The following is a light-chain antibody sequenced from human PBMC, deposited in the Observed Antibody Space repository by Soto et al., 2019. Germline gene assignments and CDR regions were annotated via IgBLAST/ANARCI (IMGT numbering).Light chain of an antibody. V-gene: IGLV1-44*01. Sequence: QSALTQPPSASGTPGQRVTISCSGSSSNIGSNTVNWYQQLPGTAPKLLICNNNQRPSGVPDRFSGSKSGTSASLAISGLQSEDEADYYCAAWDDSLNGWVFGGGTKLTVL. J-gene: IGLJ3*02. CDR2: NNN. CDR3: AAWDDSLNGWV. CDR1: SSNIGSNT.